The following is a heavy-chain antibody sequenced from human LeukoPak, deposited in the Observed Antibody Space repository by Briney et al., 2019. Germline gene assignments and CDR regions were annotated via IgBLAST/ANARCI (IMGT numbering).Heavy chain of an antibody. V-gene: IGHV4-59*01. CDR1: GGSFSGYY. CDR3: ARPVYAIGGFDP. D-gene: IGHD2-8*01. CDR2: IYYSGST. J-gene: IGHJ5*02. Sequence: SETLSLTCAVYGGSFSGYYWSWIRQPPGKGLEWIGYIYYSGSTNYNPSLKSRVTISVDTSKNQFSLKLSSVTAADTAVYYCARPVYAIGGFDPWGQGTLVTVSS.